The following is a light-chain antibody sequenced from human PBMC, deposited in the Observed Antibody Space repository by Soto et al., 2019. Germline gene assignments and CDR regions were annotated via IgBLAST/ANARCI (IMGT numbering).Light chain of an antibody. CDR3: QQYNSWPLS. CDR2: DAS. V-gene: IGKV3-15*01. Sequence: EIVMTQSPVSLSLSPGERATLSCRASQSINSDLAWYQQKPGQAPRLLIYDASTRATGIPARFSGSGSGTEFSLTISSLPSEDFAVYYCQQYNSWPLSFGGGTKVEIK. J-gene: IGKJ4*01. CDR1: QSINSD.